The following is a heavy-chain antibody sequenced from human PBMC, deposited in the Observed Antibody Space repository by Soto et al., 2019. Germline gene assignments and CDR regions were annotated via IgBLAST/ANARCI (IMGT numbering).Heavy chain of an antibody. J-gene: IGHJ5*02. Sequence: QVQLQESGSGLVKPSQTLSLTCEVSGVSISSGGYSWSWIRQSPGKGLEWMGYIFHSGTTDYNPSLKSRLTISVDRSKNQFSRRLRSVTAAYTALYYCARAGGSGPLDDWFDPWGQGTLVTVSS. CDR3: ARAGGSGPLDDWFDP. CDR1: GVSISSGGYS. CDR2: IFHSGTT. D-gene: IGHD3-10*01. V-gene: IGHV4-30-2*06.